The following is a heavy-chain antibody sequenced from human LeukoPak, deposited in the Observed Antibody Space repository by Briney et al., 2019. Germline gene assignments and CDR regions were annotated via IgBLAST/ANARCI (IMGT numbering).Heavy chain of an antibody. CDR2: ISYDGSNK. CDR1: GFTFSSYA. V-gene: IGHV3-30-3*01. D-gene: IGHD2-15*01. J-gene: IGHJ4*02. CDR3: ARGGLGYCSGGSCYSEPH. Sequence: GGSLRLSCAASGFTFSSYAMHWVRQAPGKGLEWVAVISYDGSNKYYADSVKGRFTISRDNSKNTLYLQMNSLRAEDTAVYYCARGGLGYCSGGSCYSEPHWGQGTLVTVSS.